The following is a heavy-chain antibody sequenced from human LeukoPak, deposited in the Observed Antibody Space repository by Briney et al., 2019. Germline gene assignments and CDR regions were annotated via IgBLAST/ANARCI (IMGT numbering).Heavy chain of an antibody. Sequence: PSETLSLTCTVSGGSISTSTYYWGWIRQPPGKGLEWIGSISYSGSTYNNPSLKSRVTIYVDTSKNQFSLKLSSVTAPDTAVYYCARRVYSGSYNWYFDLWGRGTLVTSSS. CDR2: ISYSGST. D-gene: IGHD1-26*01. CDR1: GGSISTSTYY. CDR3: ARRVYSGSYNWYFDL. J-gene: IGHJ2*01. V-gene: IGHV4-39*01.